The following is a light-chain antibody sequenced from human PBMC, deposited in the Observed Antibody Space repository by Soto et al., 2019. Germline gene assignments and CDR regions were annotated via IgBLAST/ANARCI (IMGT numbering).Light chain of an antibody. CDR2: AAS. V-gene: IGKV1-39*01. Sequence: DIQMTQTPSTLSASVGDRLSITCRASQSIISYLNGYQHKPGKAPKRLLYAASSLQSGVPSRISGCGSRTDFPLTLSSLQPEDFATYHCQQSYSSPRTFAGGPEVDI. CDR1: QSIISY. J-gene: IGKJ4*01. CDR3: QQSYSSPRT.